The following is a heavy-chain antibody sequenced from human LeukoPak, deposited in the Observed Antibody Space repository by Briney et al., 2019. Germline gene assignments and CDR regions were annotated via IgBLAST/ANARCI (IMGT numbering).Heavy chain of an antibody. CDR3: ASHCSSTSCYKGGGGFLFDY. Sequence: ASVKVSCKASGYTFTGYYMHWVRQAPGQGLEWMGWINPNSGGTNYAQKFQGRVTMTRDTSISTAYMELSRLRSDDTAVYYCASHCSSTSCYKGGGGFLFDYWGQGTLVTVSS. D-gene: IGHD2-2*02. J-gene: IGHJ4*02. CDR1: GYTFTGYY. CDR2: INPNSGGT. V-gene: IGHV1-2*02.